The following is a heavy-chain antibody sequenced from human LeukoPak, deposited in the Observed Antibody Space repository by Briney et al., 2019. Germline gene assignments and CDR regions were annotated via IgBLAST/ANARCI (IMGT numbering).Heavy chain of an antibody. CDR3: ARQKGYSSGWYFDY. V-gene: IGHV4-39*01. CDR2: IYYSGST. Sequence: SETLSLTCTVSGGSISSSSYYWGWIRQPPGKGLVWIGSIYYSGSTYYNPSLKSRVTISVDTSKNQFSLKLSSVTAADTAVYYCARQKGYSSGWYFDYWGQGTLVTVSS. D-gene: IGHD6-19*01. J-gene: IGHJ4*02. CDR1: GGSISSSSYY.